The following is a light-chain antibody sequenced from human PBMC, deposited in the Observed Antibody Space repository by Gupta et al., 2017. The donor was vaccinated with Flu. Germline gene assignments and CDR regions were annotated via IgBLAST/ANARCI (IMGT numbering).Light chain of an antibody. CDR2: RDD. CDR1: QLREKF. V-gene: IGLV3-1*01. J-gene: IGLJ2*01. Sequence: SYELTQSPSVSVSPGQTATITCSGDQLREKFVSWYQQRPGQSPLLVMSRDDRRPSGVPERFSGSNSGNTATLTISETQSVDEADYYCQAWDSGSMVFGAGTKLTVL. CDR3: QAWDSGSMV.